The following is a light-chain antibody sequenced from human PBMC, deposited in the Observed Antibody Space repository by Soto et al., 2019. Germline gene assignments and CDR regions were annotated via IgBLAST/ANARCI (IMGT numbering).Light chain of an antibody. CDR3: SSFTSSTTVV. CDR2: DVS. CDR1: SSDVGGYNY. V-gene: IGLV2-14*01. J-gene: IGLJ2*01. Sequence: QSALTQPASVSGSPGPSITISCTGTSSDVGGYNYVSWYQQHPAKAPKLMIYDVSNRPSGVSNRFSGSKSGNTASLTISGLQAEDEAHYYCSSFTSSTTVVFGGGTKLTVL.